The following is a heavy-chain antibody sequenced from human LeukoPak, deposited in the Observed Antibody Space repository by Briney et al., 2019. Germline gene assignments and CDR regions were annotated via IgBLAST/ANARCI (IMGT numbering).Heavy chain of an antibody. V-gene: IGHV3-43*02. CDR3: AKVIGYCSSTSCSLFDDAFDV. CDR1: GFILDDYP. J-gene: IGHJ3*01. D-gene: IGHD2-2*03. Sequence: PGGSLRLSCAASGFILDDYPMHWVRQAPGRGLEWVPLIHGEAGRTYYANSVRGRFSTSRDNSKNSPFLQMNSLRTEDTAFYFCAKVIGYCSSTSCSLFDDAFDVWGQGTMVTVSS. CDR2: IHGEAGRT.